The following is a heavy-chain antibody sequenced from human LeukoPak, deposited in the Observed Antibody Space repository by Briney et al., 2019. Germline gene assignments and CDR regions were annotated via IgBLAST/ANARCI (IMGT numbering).Heavy chain of an antibody. D-gene: IGHD5-24*01. J-gene: IGHJ2*01. CDR1: GGSISSSSYY. CDR2: IYYSGST. CDR3: ARLEWYFDL. Sequence: SETLSLTCTVSGGSISSSSYYWDWIRQPPGKGLEWIGSIYYSGSTYYNPSLKSRVTISVDTSKNQFSLKLSSVTAADTAVYYCARLEWYFDLWGRGTLVTVSS. V-gene: IGHV4-39*01.